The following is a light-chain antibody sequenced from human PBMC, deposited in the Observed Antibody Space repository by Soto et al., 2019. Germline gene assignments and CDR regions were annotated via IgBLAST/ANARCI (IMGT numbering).Light chain of an antibody. CDR3: NSFAGSNNLIV. V-gene: IGLV2-8*01. J-gene: IGLJ1*01. Sequence: QSVLTQPPSASGSPRQSVTISCTGTSSDVGGYNSVSWYQQHPGKAPKLIIYAVSERPSGVPDRFPGSKSGNTASLTVSGLQAEDEADYYCNSFAGSNNLIVFGTGTKVTVL. CDR1: SSDVGGYNS. CDR2: AVS.